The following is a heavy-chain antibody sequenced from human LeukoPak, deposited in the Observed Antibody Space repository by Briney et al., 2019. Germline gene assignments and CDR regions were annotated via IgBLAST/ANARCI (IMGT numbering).Heavy chain of an antibody. CDR1: GGSISSGGYY. D-gene: IGHD3-9*01. V-gene: IGHV4-31*03. Sequence: PSQTLSLTCTVSGGSISSGGYYWSWIRQHPGKGLEWIGYIYYSGSTYYNPSLKSRVTISVDTSKNQFSLKLSSVTAADTAVYYCERGLLYYDILTGYYTQAGSFFDYWGQGTLVTVSS. J-gene: IGHJ4*02. CDR3: ERGLLYYDILTGYYTQAGSFFDY. CDR2: IYYSGST.